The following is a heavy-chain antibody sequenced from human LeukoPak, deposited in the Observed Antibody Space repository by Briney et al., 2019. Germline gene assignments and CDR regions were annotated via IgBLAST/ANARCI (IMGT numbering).Heavy chain of an antibody. V-gene: IGHV4-34*01. CDR2: INHSGST. J-gene: IGHJ5*02. Sequence: PSETLSLTCAVYGGSFSGYYWSWIRQPPGKGLEGIGEINHSGSTNYNPALKSRVTISVDTSKNQFSLKLSSVPAADTAVYYCASFMVRGVKIENWFDPWGQGTLVTVSS. CDR1: GGSFSGYY. D-gene: IGHD3-10*01. CDR3: ASFMVRGVKIENWFDP.